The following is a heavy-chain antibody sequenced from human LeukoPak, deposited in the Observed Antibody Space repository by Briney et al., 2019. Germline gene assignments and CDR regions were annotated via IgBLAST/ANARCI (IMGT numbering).Heavy chain of an antibody. Sequence: SETLSLTCTVSGGSVSNYYWSWIRQPPGKGLEWIGYIYYSGSTNYNPSLKSRVTISVDTSKNQFSLKLSSVTAADTAVYYCARDQEELWFGEGWFDPWGQGTLVTVPS. V-gene: IGHV4-59*02. CDR2: IYYSGST. D-gene: IGHD3-10*01. CDR3: ARDQEELWFGEGWFDP. CDR1: GGSVSNYY. J-gene: IGHJ5*02.